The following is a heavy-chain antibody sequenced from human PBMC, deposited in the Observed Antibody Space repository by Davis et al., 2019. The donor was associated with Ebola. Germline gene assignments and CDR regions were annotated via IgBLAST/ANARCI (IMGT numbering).Heavy chain of an antibody. J-gene: IGHJ6*02. V-gene: IGHV3-11*04. CDR2: ISSSGSTI. CDR3: ARDRPLDFFFGDYYGMDV. CDR1: GFTFSDYY. Sequence: GGSLRLSCAASGFTFSDYYMSWIRQAPGKGLEWVSYISSSGSTIYYADSAKGRFTISRDNAKNSLYLQMNSLRAEDTAVYYCARDRPLDFFFGDYYGMDVWGQGTTVTVSS. D-gene: IGHD3-16*01.